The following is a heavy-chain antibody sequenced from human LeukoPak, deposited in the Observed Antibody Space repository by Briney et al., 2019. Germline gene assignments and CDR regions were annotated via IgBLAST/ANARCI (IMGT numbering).Heavy chain of an antibody. CDR1: GFTFSSYG. V-gene: IGHV3-30-3*02. Sequence: PGGSLRLSCAASGFTFSSYGMHWVRQAPGKGLEWVAVTSYDGSNKDYADSVKGRFTISRDNSKNTLYLQMNSLRAEDTAVYYCAKYLVRGVIHDYWGQGTLVTVSS. CDR2: TSYDGSNK. J-gene: IGHJ4*02. D-gene: IGHD3-10*01. CDR3: AKYLVRGVIHDY.